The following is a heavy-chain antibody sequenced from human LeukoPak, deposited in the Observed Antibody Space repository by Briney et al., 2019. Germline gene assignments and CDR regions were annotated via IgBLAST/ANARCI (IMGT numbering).Heavy chain of an antibody. V-gene: IGHV4-39*07. J-gene: IGHJ3*02. Sequence: SETLSLTCTVSGGSISSSSYYWGWIRQPPGKGLEWIGSIYYNGSTYYNPSLKSRVTISVDTSKYQFSLKLSSVTAADTAVYYCARDRVTHGDAFDIWGQGTMVTVSS. D-gene: IGHD2-21*02. CDR2: IYYNGST. CDR1: GGSISSSSYY. CDR3: ARDRVTHGDAFDI.